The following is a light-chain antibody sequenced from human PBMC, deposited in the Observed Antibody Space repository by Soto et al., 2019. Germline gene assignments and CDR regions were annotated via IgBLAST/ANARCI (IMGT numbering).Light chain of an antibody. CDR2: EVS. Sequence: QSALTQPASVSGSPGQSITISCTGTSSDVGGFIYVSWYQQHPGKAPKLIIYEVSNRPSGVSNRFSASKSGSTASLTISGLQAEDEADYYCSSFTSITTYVFGTGTKLTVL. J-gene: IGLJ1*01. CDR3: SSFTSITTYV. V-gene: IGLV2-14*01. CDR1: SSDVGGFIY.